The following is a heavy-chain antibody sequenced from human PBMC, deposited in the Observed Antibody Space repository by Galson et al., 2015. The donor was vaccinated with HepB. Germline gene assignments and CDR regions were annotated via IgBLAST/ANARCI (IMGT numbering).Heavy chain of an antibody. Sequence: QSGAEVKKPGESLKISCKGSGYSFTSYWIGWVRQMPGKGLEWMGIVYPGDSDTRYSPSFQGQVTISANKSISTAYLQWSSLKASNTAMYYCASTPFHSSGWYDWFDPWGQGTLVTVSS. D-gene: IGHD6-19*01. CDR2: VYPGDSDT. CDR1: GYSFTSYW. CDR3: ASTPFHSSGWYDWFDP. J-gene: IGHJ5*02. V-gene: IGHV5-51*03.